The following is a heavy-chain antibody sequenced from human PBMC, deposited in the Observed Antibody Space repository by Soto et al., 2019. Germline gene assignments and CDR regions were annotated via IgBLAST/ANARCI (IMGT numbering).Heavy chain of an antibody. J-gene: IGHJ5*02. D-gene: IGHD6-13*01. CDR3: ARNRRAAGTTGWFDP. V-gene: IGHV1-2*02. CDR2: INPNSGGT. Sequence: ASVKVSCKASGYTFTGYYMHWVRQAPGQGREWMGWINPNSGGTNYAQKFQGRVTMTRDTSISTAYMKLSRVSSDDTAVYYCARNRRAAGTTGWFDPWGQGTLVTVSS. CDR1: GYTFTGYY.